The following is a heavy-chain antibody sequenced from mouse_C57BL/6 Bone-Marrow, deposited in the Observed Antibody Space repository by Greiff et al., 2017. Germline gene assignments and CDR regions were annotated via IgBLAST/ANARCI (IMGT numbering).Heavy chain of an antibody. V-gene: IGHV3-6*01. CDR2: ISYDGSN. CDR1: GYSITSGYY. Sequence: EVQLQESGPGLVKPSQSLSLTCSVTGYSITSGYYWNWIRQFPGNKLEWRGYISYDGSNNYNPSLKNRISLTRDTSKNPFFLKLNSVTTEDTATYYCARGGYQYYFDYWGQGTTLTVSS. J-gene: IGHJ2*01. D-gene: IGHD2-2*01. CDR3: ARGGYQYYFDY.